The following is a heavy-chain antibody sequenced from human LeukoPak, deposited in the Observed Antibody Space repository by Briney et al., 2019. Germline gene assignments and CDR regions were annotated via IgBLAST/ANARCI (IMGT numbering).Heavy chain of an antibody. CDR2: IYTTGST. V-gene: IGHV4-4*08. CDR1: GGSISSYY. CDR3: AKMGPAAAGILD. Sequence: SETLSLTCTVSGGSISSYYWSWIRQPPGKGLEWIGRIYTTGSTKYNPSLKSRVTILVDSSKNQFSLKLSSVTAADTAVYYCAKMGPAAAGILDWGRGTLVTVSS. J-gene: IGHJ4*02. D-gene: IGHD6-13*01.